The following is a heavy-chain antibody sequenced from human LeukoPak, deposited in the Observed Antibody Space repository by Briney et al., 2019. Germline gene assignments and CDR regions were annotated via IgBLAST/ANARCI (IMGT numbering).Heavy chain of an antibody. CDR3: ARHSEGFASY. J-gene: IGHJ4*02. CDR1: GGSISSSSYY. Sequence: SETLSLTCTVSGGSISSSSYYWGWIRQPPGEGLEWIGSIYYSGSTYYNPSLKSRVTISVDTSKNQFSLKLSSVTAADTAVYYCARHSEGFASYWGQGTLVTVSS. D-gene: IGHD3-10*01. V-gene: IGHV4-39*01. CDR2: IYYSGST.